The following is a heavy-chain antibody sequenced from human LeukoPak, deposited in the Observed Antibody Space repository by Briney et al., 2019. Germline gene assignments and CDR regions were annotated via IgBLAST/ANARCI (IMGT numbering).Heavy chain of an antibody. D-gene: IGHD6-19*01. J-gene: IGHJ4*02. Sequence: GRSLRLSCAASGFTFSSYAMHWVRQAPGKGLEWVAVISYDGSNKYYADSVKGRFTISRDNSKNTLYLQMNSLRAEDTAVYYCAREGSDHPWDYWGQGTLVTVSS. CDR3: AREGSDHPWDY. CDR1: GFTFSSYA. V-gene: IGHV3-30*04. CDR2: ISYDGSNK.